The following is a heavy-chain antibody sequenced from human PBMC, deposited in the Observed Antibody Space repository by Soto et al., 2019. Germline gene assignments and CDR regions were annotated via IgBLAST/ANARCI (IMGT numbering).Heavy chain of an antibody. J-gene: IGHJ6*02. CDR2: ISSSGSTI. V-gene: IGHV3-48*03. CDR3: ARDCTSCHHYYYYGMDV. D-gene: IGHD2-2*01. CDR1: GFTFSSYE. Sequence: GSLRLSCAASGFTFSSYEMNWVRQAPGKGLEWVSYISSSGSTIYYADSVKGRFTISRDNAKNSLYLQMNSLRAEDTAVYYCARDCTSCHHYYYYGMDVWCQGT.